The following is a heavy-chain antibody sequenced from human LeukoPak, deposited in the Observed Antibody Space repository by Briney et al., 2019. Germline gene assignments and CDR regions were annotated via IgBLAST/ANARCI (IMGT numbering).Heavy chain of an antibody. D-gene: IGHD2-2*01. Sequence: ASVKVSCKAPGGTFSSYAISWVRQAPGQGLEWMGGIIPIFGTANYAQKFQGRVTITADESTSTAYMELSSLRSEDTAVYYCARDGGPCSSTSCYSGMHRYYYMDVWGKGTTVTVSS. CDR3: ARDGGPCSSTSCYSGMHRYYYMDV. J-gene: IGHJ6*03. CDR1: GGTFSSYA. CDR2: IIPIFGTA. V-gene: IGHV1-69*13.